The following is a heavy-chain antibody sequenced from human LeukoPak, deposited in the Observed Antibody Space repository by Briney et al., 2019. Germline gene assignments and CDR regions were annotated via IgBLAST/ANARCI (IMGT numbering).Heavy chain of an antibody. D-gene: IGHD1-26*01. CDR3: VKNQVGGTWDY. CDR2: ITSSGDNT. V-gene: IGHV3-64D*09. J-gene: IGHJ4*02. CDR1: GFTFSTYS. Sequence: PGGSLRLSCSASGFTFSTYSMHWVRQAPGKGLEYISAITSSGDNTYYADPVKGRFTISRDNSKNTLYLQMSSLRAEDTAMYYCVKNQVGGTWDYWGQGTLVTVSS.